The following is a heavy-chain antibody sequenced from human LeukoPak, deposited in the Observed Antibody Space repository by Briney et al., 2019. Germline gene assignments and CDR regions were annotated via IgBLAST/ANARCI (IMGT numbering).Heavy chain of an antibody. CDR1: GGSISSSGYY. Sequence: SQSLSLTCTVSGGSISSSGYYWSWIRQHPGKGLEWIGYIYHSGSPYYNPSLKSRLTISVDTSKNQFSLKLSSVTAADTAVYYCTRVGYCTGGSCYGLDHWGQGTLVTVSS. CDR2: IYHSGSP. J-gene: IGHJ4*02. CDR3: TRVGYCTGGSCYGLDH. V-gene: IGHV4-31*03. D-gene: IGHD2-15*01.